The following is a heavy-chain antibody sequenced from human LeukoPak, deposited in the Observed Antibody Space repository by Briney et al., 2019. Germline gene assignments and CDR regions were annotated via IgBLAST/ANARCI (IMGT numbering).Heavy chain of an antibody. CDR1: GGTFSSYA. Sequence: SVKVSCKASGGTFSSYAISWVRQAPGQGLEWMGGIIPIFGTANYAQKFQGRVTITTDESTSTAYMELSSLRSEDTAVYYCARDIRARVVPADNGMDVWGQGTTVTVSS. D-gene: IGHD2-2*01. CDR3: ARDIRARVVPADNGMDV. CDR2: IIPIFGTA. J-gene: IGHJ6*02. V-gene: IGHV1-69*05.